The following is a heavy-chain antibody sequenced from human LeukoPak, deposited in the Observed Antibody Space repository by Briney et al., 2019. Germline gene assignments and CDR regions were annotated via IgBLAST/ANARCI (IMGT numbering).Heavy chain of an antibody. CDR2: ISYSGST. CDR3: ARVENYGSGSSGYWFDP. J-gene: IGHJ5*02. CDR1: GGSISSYY. Sequence: SETLSLTCTVSGGSISSYYWSWIRQPPGKGLEWIGYISYSGSTNSSPSLKSRVTISVDTSKNQFSLKLSSVTAAETAVYYCARVENYGSGSSGYWFDPWGQGTLVTVSS. V-gene: IGHV4-59*01. D-gene: IGHD3-10*01.